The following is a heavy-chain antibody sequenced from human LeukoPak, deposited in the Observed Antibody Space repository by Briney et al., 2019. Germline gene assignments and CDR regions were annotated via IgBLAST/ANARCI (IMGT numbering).Heavy chain of an antibody. Sequence: GRSLRLSCAASGLTFSSYGMHWVRQAPGKGLEWVAVISYDGSNKYYADSVKGRFTISRDNSKKTLYLQMNSLRAEDTAVYYCAKPPYGGNSDYFDYWGQGTLVTVSS. D-gene: IGHD4-23*01. V-gene: IGHV3-30*18. CDR2: ISYDGSNK. CDR3: AKPPYGGNSDYFDY. J-gene: IGHJ4*02. CDR1: GLTFSSYG.